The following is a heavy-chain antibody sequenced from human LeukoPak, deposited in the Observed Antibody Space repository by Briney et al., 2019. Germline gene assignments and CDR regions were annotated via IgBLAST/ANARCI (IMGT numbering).Heavy chain of an antibody. CDR2: IYSGTNT. CDR3: AKQLGYCSDGSCYFPY. J-gene: IGHJ4*02. V-gene: IGHV3-53*01. D-gene: IGHD2-15*01. CDR1: GFTVSAKY. Sequence: GGSLRLSCEASGFTVSAKYMSWVRQAPGKGLEWVSVIYSGTNTYYADSVKGRFTISRDNSKNTVYLQMNSLRAEDTAVYYCAKQLGYCSDGSCYFPYWGQGTLVTVSS.